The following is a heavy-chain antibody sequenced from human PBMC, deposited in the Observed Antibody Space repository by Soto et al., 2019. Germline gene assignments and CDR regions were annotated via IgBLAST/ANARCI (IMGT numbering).Heavy chain of an antibody. CDR3: ARSPIEAVVKGDFDY. D-gene: IGHD6-13*01. Sequence: PSEPLSATCSVSIGSINRYYWSWLRQDPGKGLEWIGYIYYSGSTNYNPSLKSRITISVDTSKNQFSLRLSSVTAADTAVYYCARSPIEAVVKGDFDYWGQGTLVTVSS. J-gene: IGHJ4*02. CDR2: IYYSGST. V-gene: IGHV4-59*01. CDR1: IGSINRYY.